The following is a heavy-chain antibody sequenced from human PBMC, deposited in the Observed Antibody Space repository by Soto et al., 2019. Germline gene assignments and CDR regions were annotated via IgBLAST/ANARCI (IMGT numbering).Heavy chain of an antibody. D-gene: IGHD2-15*01. CDR1: GFTFSDYY. Sequence: GGSLRISCVASGFTFSDYYMSWIRQAPRKGLEWVSYISGSGTTIHYADSVKGRFTISRDNAENSLYLQMNSLRAEDTAVYYCTSAVYCSGANRVPYYYYIDVWGKGTTVTVSS. CDR3: TSAVYCSGANRVPYYYYIDV. V-gene: IGHV3-11*01. J-gene: IGHJ6*03. CDR2: ISGSGTTI.